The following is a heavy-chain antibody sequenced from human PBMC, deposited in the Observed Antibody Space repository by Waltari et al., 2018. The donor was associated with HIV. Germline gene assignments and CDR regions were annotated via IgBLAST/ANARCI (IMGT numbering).Heavy chain of an antibody. CDR1: GATFRDSY. Sequence: QVHLVQSGAEVTKPGASVTVSCKGSGATFRDSYFHGVRQAPGQCLEWMEWINPSGGTNYAQTFQGRVTMTRDTSTNTAYMQLNRLRSDDTAVYYCAAEKKLALDGLGVWGQGSTVAVS. J-gene: IGHJ6*01. CDR3: AAEKKLALDGLGV. CDR2: INPSGGT. V-gene: IGHV1-2*02.